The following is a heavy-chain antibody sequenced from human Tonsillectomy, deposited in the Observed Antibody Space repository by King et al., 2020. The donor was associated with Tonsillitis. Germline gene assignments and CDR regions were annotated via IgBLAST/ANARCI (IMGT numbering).Heavy chain of an antibody. D-gene: IGHD3-22*01. J-gene: IGHJ4*02. Sequence: VQLQESGPGLVKPSQTLSLTCTVSGGSISSGDFYWSWIRQPPGEGLEWIGYIYYSGNTYYNPSLKSRFTMSVDTSKNQFSLKLSSVTAADSAVYYCARSSDYYDSSGYSPWNYFDYGGQGTLVTVSS. CDR3: ARSSDYYDSSGYSPWNYFDY. CDR2: IYYSGNT. CDR1: GGSISSGDFY. V-gene: IGHV4-30-4*01.